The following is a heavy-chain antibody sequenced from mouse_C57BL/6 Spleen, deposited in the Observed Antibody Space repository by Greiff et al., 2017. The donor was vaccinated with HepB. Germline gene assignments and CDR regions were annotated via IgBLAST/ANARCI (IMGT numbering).Heavy chain of an antibody. Sequence: QVHVKQSGAELARPGASVKLSCKASGYTFTSYGISWVKQRTGQGLEWIGEIYPRSGNTYYNEKFKGKATLTADKSSSTAYMELRSLTSEDSAVYFCARKHGSSYWDWYFDVWGTGTTVTVSS. D-gene: IGHD1-1*01. V-gene: IGHV1-81*01. CDR2: IYPRSGNT. CDR3: ARKHGSSYWDWYFDV. J-gene: IGHJ1*03. CDR1: GYTFTSYG.